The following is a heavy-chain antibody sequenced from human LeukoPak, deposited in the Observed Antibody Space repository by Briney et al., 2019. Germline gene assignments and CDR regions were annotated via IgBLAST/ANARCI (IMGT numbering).Heavy chain of an antibody. V-gene: IGHV3-33*01. J-gene: IGHJ4*02. D-gene: IGHD3-9*01. CDR2: IWYDGSNR. CDR1: GFTFSSYG. CDR3: ARNWGDHFDWLHDY. Sequence: GVSLTLSCAASGFTFSSYGMQWVRQAPGRGLEWVVIIWYDGSNRYYADSVKGRFTISRDNSKNTLYLQMNSLRGEDTAVYYCARNWGDHFDWLHDYWGQGTLVTVSS.